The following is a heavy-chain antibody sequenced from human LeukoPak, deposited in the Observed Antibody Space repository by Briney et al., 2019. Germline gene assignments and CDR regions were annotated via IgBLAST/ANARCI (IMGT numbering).Heavy chain of an antibody. CDR3: ARGLRYYDYVPY. D-gene: IGHD3-16*01. V-gene: IGHV1-8*01. Sequence: ASVKVSCKASGYTFTSYDINWVRQATGQGLEWMGWVNPNSGNTGYAQKFQGRVTMTRNTSISTAYMELSSLRSEDTAVYYCARGLRYYDYVPYWGQGTLATVSS. CDR1: GYTFTSYD. J-gene: IGHJ4*02. CDR2: VNPNSGNT.